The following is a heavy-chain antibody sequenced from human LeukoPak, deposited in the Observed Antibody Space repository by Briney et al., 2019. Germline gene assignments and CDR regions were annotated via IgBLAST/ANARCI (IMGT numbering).Heavy chain of an antibody. CDR1: GFTFSSYW. D-gene: IGHD4-17*01. Sequence: GESLKISCAASGFTFSSYWMSWVRQAPGKGLEWVANIKRDGSEKYYVDSVKGRFTISRDNAKNSLYLQMNSLRAEDTAVYYCARAVNIDYWGQGTLVTVSS. J-gene: IGHJ4*02. CDR3: ARAVNIDY. V-gene: IGHV3-7*01. CDR2: IKRDGSEK.